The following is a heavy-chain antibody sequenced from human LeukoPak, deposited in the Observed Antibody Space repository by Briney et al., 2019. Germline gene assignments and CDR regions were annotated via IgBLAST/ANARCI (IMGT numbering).Heavy chain of an antibody. V-gene: IGHV4-59*11. CDR1: GGSISSHY. Sequence: SETLSLTCTVSGGSISSHYWSWIRQPPGKGLEWIGYISNSGSTNYNPSLKSRVTISSDTSKNQFSLKLSSVTAADTAVYYCARGRVIGSGAFDIWGQGTILTVSS. J-gene: IGHJ3*02. CDR3: ARGRVIGSGAFDI. D-gene: IGHD2/OR15-2a*01. CDR2: ISNSGST.